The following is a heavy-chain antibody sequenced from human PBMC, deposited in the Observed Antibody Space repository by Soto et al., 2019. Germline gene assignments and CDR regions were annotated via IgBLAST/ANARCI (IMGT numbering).Heavy chain of an antibody. D-gene: IGHD2-2*01. CDR1: GFTFSSYG. J-gene: IGHJ6*02. Sequence: QVQLVESGGGVVQPGRSLRLSCAASGFTFSSYGMHWVRQAPGKGLEWVAVIWYDGSNKYYADSVKGRFTISRDNSKNTLYLQMNSLRAEDTAVYYCARVPAAMALYYYGMDVWGQGTTVTVSS. CDR3: ARVPAAMALYYYGMDV. V-gene: IGHV3-33*01. CDR2: IWYDGSNK.